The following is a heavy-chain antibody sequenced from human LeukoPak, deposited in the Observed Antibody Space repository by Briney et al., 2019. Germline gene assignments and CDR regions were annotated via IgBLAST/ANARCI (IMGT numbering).Heavy chain of an antibody. Sequence: PGRSLRLSCAASGFTFSSYGMHWVRQAPGKGLEWAAVISYDGSNQYYAASVKGRFTISRDNSKNTLYLQMNSLRAEDTAVYYCAKEKWSGYSYGPFDYWGQGTLVTGSS. CDR3: AKEKWSGYSYGPFDY. CDR1: GFTFSSYG. J-gene: IGHJ4*02. V-gene: IGHV3-30*18. D-gene: IGHD5-18*01. CDR2: ISYDGSNQ.